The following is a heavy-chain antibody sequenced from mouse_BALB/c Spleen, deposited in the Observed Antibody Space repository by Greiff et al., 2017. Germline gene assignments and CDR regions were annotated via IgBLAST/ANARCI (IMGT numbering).Heavy chain of an antibody. J-gene: IGHJ4*01. CDR1: GYTFTSYT. Sequence: QVQLQQPGAELVKPGASVKLSCKASGYTFTSYTMHWVKQRPGQGLEWIGYINPSSGYTEYNQKFKDKTTLTADKSSSTAYMQLSSLTSEDSAVYYCARYSCEGDAMDYWGQGTSVTVSS. CDR3: ARYSCEGDAMDY. D-gene: IGHD2-12*01. CDR2: INPSSGYT. V-gene: IGHV1-4*02.